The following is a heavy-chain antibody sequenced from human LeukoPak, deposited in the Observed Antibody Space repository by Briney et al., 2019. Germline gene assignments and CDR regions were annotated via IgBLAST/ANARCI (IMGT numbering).Heavy chain of an antibody. Sequence: GGSLRLSCTASGFTFRSYWMHWVRQIPGKGLMWVSRISDDGSSASYADSVKGRFTISRDNAKNSLYLQMNSLRAEDTAVYYCARGVGYGDYPTYWGQGTLVTVSS. CDR2: ISDDGSSA. CDR1: GFTFRSYW. D-gene: IGHD4-17*01. V-gene: IGHV3-74*01. CDR3: ARGVGYGDYPTY. J-gene: IGHJ4*02.